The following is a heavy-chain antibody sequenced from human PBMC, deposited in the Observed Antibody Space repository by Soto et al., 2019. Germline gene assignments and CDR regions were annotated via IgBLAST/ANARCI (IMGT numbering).Heavy chain of an antibody. Sequence: RQHPGKGLEWIGYIYYSGSTYYNPSLKSRVTISVDTSKNQFSLKLSSVTAADTAVYYCARKKMPPGWFDPWGQGTLVTVSS. CDR2: IYYSGST. CDR3: ARKKMPPGWFDP. D-gene: IGHD2-2*01. J-gene: IGHJ5*02. V-gene: IGHV4-31*02.